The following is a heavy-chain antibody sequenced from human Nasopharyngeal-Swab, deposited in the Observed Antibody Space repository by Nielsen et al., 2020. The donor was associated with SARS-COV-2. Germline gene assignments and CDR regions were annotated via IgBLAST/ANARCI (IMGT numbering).Heavy chain of an antibody. V-gene: IGHV1-18*01. CDR3: ARDTAAYYYGSGSYYIPPNY. D-gene: IGHD3-10*01. CDR2: ISAYNGNI. Sequence: WVRQAPGQGLEWMGWISAYNGNINYAQKLQGRVTMTTDTSTSTAYMELRSLRSDDTAVYYCARDTAAYYYGSGSYYIPPNYWGQGTLVTVSS. J-gene: IGHJ4*02.